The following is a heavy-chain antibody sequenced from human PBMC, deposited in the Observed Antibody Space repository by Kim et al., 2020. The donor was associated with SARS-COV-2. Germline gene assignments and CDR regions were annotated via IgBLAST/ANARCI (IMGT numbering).Heavy chain of an antibody. J-gene: IGHJ6*02. Sequence: GESLKISCKGSGYSFTSYWISWVRQMPGKGLEWMGRIDPSDSYTNYSPSFQGHVTISADKSISTAYLQWSSLKASDTAMYYCASRYSSVYYYYGMDVWGQVTTVTVSS. CDR2: IDPSDSYT. D-gene: IGHD6-19*01. CDR1: GYSFTSYW. V-gene: IGHV5-10-1*01. CDR3: ASRYSSVYYYYGMDV.